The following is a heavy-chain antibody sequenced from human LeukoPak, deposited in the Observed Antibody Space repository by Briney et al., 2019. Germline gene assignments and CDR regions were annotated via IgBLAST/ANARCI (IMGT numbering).Heavy chain of an antibody. V-gene: IGHV4-4*02. J-gene: IGHJ5*02. D-gene: IGHD6-13*01. CDR3: ARSQGIPAVDNWFDP. CDR1: GGSISSSDW. CDR2: IYLGGII. Sequence: PSETLSLTCTVSGGSISSSDWFSWVRQPPRKGLEWIGEIYLGGIINYNPSLKSRVTISVDKSNNQFSLKLTSVTAADTAMYYCARSQGIPAVDNWFDPWGQGALVTVSS.